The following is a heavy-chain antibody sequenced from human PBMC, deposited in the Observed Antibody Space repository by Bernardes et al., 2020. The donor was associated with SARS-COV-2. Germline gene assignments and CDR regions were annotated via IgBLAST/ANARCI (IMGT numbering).Heavy chain of an antibody. CDR2: ISGSGTST. J-gene: IGHJ4*02. CDR3: AKESTGRWSDY. D-gene: IGHD2-15*01. CDR1: GGSISSYY. V-gene: IGHV3-23*01. Sequence: ETLSLTCTVSGGSISSYYWSWIRQPPGKGLEWVSAISGSGTSTDYADSVKGRFTISRDNSKNTLYLQMNSLRADDTAVYYCAKESTGRWSDYWGQGTLVTVSS.